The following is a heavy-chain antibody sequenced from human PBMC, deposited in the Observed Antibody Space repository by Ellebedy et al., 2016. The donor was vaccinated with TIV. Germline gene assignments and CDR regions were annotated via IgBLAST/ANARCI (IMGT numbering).Heavy chain of an antibody. CDR2: IDWDDDK. Sequence: SGPTLVKPTQTLTLTCTFSGFSLNTSGMSVSWIRQPPGGALEWLARIDWDDDKYYSTSLRTRLAISKDTSTNQVVLTMANMDPVDTATYYCARTDGSGWAFDYWGQGTLVTVSS. D-gene: IGHD6-19*01. CDR3: ARTDGSGWAFDY. J-gene: IGHJ4*01. CDR1: GFSLNTSGMS. V-gene: IGHV2-70*11.